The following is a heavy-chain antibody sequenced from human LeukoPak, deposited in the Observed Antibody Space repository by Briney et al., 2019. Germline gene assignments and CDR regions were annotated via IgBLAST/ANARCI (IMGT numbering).Heavy chain of an antibody. V-gene: IGHV4-59*01. Sequence: PSETLSLTCTVSGGSISSYYWSWIRQPPGKGLEWIGYIYYSGSTNYNPSLKSRVTISVDTSENQFSLKLSSVTAADTAVYYCARGSRGSYSNFDYWGQGTLVTVSS. J-gene: IGHJ4*02. D-gene: IGHD1-26*01. CDR3: ARGSRGSYSNFDY. CDR2: IYYSGST. CDR1: GGSISSYY.